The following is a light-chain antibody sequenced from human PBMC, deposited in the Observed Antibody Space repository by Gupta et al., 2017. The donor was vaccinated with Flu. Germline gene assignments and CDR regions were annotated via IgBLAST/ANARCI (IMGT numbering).Light chain of an antibody. J-gene: IGKJ1*01. CDR1: QSLVHRNGNTY. Sequence: DVVMTQSPLSLPVTLGQPASISCRASQSLVHRNGNTYLTWFQQRPGQSPRRLIYRFSNRDSGVPDRFSGSGSGTDFTLKISRVEAEDVGVYYCMQGTHWPTFGQGTKVEIK. V-gene: IGKV2-30*02. CDR2: RFS. CDR3: MQGTHWPT.